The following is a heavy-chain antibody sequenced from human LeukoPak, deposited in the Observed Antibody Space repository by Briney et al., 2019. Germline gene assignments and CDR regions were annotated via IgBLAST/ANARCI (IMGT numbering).Heavy chain of an antibody. J-gene: IGHJ6*02. D-gene: IGHD7-27*01. CDR1: GGSFSGYY. CDR2: ISGSGGST. V-gene: IGHV3-23*01. Sequence: PSETLSLTCAVYGGSFSGYYWSWIRQPPGKGLEWVSAISGSGGSTYYADSVKGRFTISRDNSKNTLYLQMNSLRAEDTAVHYCAKDKGLGLPYGMDVWGQGTTVTVSS. CDR3: AKDKGLGLPYGMDV.